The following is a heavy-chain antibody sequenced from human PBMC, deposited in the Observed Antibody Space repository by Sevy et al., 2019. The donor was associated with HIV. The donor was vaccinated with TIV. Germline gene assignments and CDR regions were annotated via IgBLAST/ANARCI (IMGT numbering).Heavy chain of an antibody. V-gene: IGHV3-15*01. CDR1: GFTFSNTW. CDR2: IKSKNDGGTT. D-gene: IGHD4-17*01. J-gene: IGHJ3*02. CDR3: TTMGWHGGFDX. Sequence: GGSLRLSCAASGFTFSNTWMSWVRQAPGKGLELVGRIKSKNDGGTTDYAAPVIGRFTISRDDSKSTLYLRMNSLKIEDTAVYYCTTMGWHGGFDXWGQGAMVTVSS.